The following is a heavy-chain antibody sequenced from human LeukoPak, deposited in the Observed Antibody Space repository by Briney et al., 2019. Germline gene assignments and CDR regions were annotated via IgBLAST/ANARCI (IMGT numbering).Heavy chain of an antibody. CDR2: IIPIFGTA. D-gene: IGHD6-13*01. CDR3: ARDRYYSSSWYLAY. CDR1: GGTFSSYA. V-gene: IGHV1-69*05. Sequence: ASVKVSCKASGGTFSSYAISWVRQAPGQGLEWMGGIIPIFGTANYAQKFQGRVTITTDESTSTAYMELSSLRSEDTAVYYCARDRYYSSSWYLAYWGQGTLVTVSS. J-gene: IGHJ4*02.